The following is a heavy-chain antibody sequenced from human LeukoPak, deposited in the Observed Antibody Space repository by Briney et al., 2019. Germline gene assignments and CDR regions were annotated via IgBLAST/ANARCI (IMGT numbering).Heavy chain of an antibody. J-gene: IGHJ6*02. CDR3: ASVRYYYYGMDV. CDR2: INHSGST. CDR1: GGSFSGYY. Sequence: SETLSLTCAVYGGSFSGYYWSWIRQPPGKGLEWIGEINHSGSTNYNPSLKSRVTISVDTSKNQFSLKLSSVTAADTAVYYCASVRYYYYGMDVWGQGTTVTVSS. V-gene: IGHV4-34*01.